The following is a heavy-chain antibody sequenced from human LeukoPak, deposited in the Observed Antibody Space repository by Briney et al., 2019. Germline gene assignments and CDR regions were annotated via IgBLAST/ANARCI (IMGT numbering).Heavy chain of an antibody. Sequence: PGGSLRLSCAASGFTFSSYGMHWVRHAPGKGLELVAFIRYDGSNKYYADSVKGRFTISRDNSKNTLYLQMNSLRAEDTAVYYCAKLGGYSGYDPRIAAAGYFDYWGQGTLVTVSS. CDR2: IRYDGSNK. J-gene: IGHJ4*02. D-gene: IGHD5-12*01. V-gene: IGHV3-30*02. CDR1: GFTFSSYG. CDR3: AKLGGYSGYDPRIAAAGYFDY.